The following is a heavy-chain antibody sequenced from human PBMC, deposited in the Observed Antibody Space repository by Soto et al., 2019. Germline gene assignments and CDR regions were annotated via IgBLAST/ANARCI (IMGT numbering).Heavy chain of an antibody. CDR2: IYFSGST. V-gene: IGHV4-31*03. J-gene: IGHJ5*01. CDR1: GGSVNSGGYY. Sequence: QVQLQESGPGLVKSSQTLSLTCSVSGGSVNSGGYYWSWVRQHPGKGLECIGHIYFSGSTSYTPSLQSRISISLATSKNQFSLQLTSVTAADTAVYYCASYVAWGWFDSWGQGTLVAVSS. D-gene: IGHD3-10*02. CDR3: ASYVAWGWFDS.